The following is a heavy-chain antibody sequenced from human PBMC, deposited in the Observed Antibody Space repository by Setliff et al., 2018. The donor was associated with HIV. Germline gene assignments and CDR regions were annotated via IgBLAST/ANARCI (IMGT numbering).Heavy chain of an antibody. V-gene: IGHV3-7*01. CDR3: VRGSGYYYFDN. J-gene: IGHJ4*02. CDR2: IDLYGSEK. D-gene: IGHD3-22*01. CDR1: GFTFSRYW. Sequence: GGSLRLSCAASGFTFSRYWMIWVRQAPGKGLEWVANIDLYGSEKNYVDSVEGRFTISRDNARNSLFLQMNSLRAEDTAVYYCVRGSGYYYFDNWGQGTLVTVSS.